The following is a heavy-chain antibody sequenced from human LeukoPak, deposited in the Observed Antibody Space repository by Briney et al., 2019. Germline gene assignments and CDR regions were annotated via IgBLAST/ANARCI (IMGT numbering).Heavy chain of an antibody. J-gene: IGHJ4*02. D-gene: IGHD2-21*01. Sequence: ASVRVSCKASGYTFTDYYIHWVRQAPGQGLEWMGWINPNSDYTFYAQKFQGRVTLTRDTSISTVYMELTTLTSDDTALYYCAVAPGDYWGQGTLVSVS. V-gene: IGHV1-2*02. CDR2: INPNSDYT. CDR1: GYTFTDYY. CDR3: AVAPGDY.